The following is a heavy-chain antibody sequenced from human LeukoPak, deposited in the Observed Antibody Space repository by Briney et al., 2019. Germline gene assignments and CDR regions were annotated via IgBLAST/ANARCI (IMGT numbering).Heavy chain of an antibody. J-gene: IGHJ6*03. V-gene: IGHV3-30*04. Sequence: PGGSLRLSCAASGFTFSSYATHWVRQAPGKGLEWVAVISYDGSNKYYADSVKGRFTISRDNSKNTLYLQMNSLRAEDTAVYYCARDAAVTGTEWKVLCYYMYVWGKGTTVTVSS. CDR3: ARDAAVTGTEWKVLCYYMYV. CDR2: ISYDGSNK. D-gene: IGHD6-19*01. CDR1: GFTFSSYA.